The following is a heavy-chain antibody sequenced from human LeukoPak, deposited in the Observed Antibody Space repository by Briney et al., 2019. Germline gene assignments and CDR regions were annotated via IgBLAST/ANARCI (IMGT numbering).Heavy chain of an antibody. J-gene: IGHJ4*02. V-gene: IGHV3-66*02. Sequence: TGGSLRLSCAASGFTVSTNHMSWVRQAPGKGLEWVSVLYSGGITYDGDSVKGRFTISRDNSKNTLYLQMNSLRTEDTAVYYCARPASGNHFEYWGQGTLVTVS. CDR3: ARPASGNHFEY. CDR1: GFTVSTNH. CDR2: LYSGGIT. D-gene: IGHD3-10*01.